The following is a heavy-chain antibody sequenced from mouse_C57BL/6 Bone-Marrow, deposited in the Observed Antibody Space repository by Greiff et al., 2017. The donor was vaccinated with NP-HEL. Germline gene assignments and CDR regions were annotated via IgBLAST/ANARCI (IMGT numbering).Heavy chain of an antibody. Sequence: VQLQQSVAELVRPGASVKLSCKASGFNIKNTYMHWVKQRPEQGLEWIGRIDPANGNTKYAPKFQGKATITADTSSKPAYLQLSSLTSEDTAIYYCASYSNYVKYYAMDYWGQGTSVTVSS. V-gene: IGHV14-3*01. D-gene: IGHD2-5*01. CDR3: ASYSNYVKYYAMDY. CDR2: IDPANGNT. CDR1: GFNIKNTY. J-gene: IGHJ4*01.